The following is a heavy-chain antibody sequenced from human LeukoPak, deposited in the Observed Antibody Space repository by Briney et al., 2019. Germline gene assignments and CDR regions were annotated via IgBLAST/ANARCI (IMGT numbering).Heavy chain of an antibody. Sequence: GGSLRLSCAASGFTFSSYSMNWVRQAPGKGLEWVSYISSSSSTIYYADSVKGRFTISRDNAKNSLYLQMNSLRAEDTAVYYCAKDGGLAVAGNFDYWGQGTLVTVSS. CDR3: AKDGGLAVAGNFDY. J-gene: IGHJ4*02. D-gene: IGHD6-19*01. V-gene: IGHV3-48*04. CDR1: GFTFSSYS. CDR2: ISSSSSTI.